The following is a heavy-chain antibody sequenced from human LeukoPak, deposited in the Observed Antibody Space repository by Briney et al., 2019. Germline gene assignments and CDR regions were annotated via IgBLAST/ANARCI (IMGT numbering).Heavy chain of an antibody. CDR2: ISWNSGSI. V-gene: IGHV3-9*01. CDR1: GFTFDDYA. J-gene: IGHJ4*02. Sequence: PGGSLRLSCAASGFTFDDYAMHWVRQVPGKGLEWVSGISWNSGSIGYADSVKGRFTISRDNAKNSLYLQMNSLRAEDTALYYCAKGKRGYSYSFGVDYWGQGTLVTVSS. D-gene: IGHD5-18*01. CDR3: AKGKRGYSYSFGVDY.